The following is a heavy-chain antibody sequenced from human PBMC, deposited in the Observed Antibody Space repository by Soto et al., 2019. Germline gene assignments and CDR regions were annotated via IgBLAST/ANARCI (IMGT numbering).Heavy chain of an antibody. CDR2: ISGSGGST. J-gene: IGHJ6*03. D-gene: IGHD2-2*01. CDR3: AKVGDCSSTSCYPAPYYYYYYMDV. V-gene: IGHV3-23*01. CDR1: GFTFSSYA. Sequence: GGSLRLSCAASGFTFSSYAMSWVRQAPGKGLEWVSAISGSGGSTYYADSVKGRFTISRDNSKNTLYLQMNSLRAEDTAVYYCAKVGDCSSTSCYPAPYYYYYYMDVWGKGTTVTVSS.